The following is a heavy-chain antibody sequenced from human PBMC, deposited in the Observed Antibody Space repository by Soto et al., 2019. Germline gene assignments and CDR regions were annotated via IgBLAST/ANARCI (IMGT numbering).Heavy chain of an antibody. CDR1: GFTFSSYW. CDR3: VTAVRGYNANGDL. V-gene: IGHV3-7*03. D-gene: IGHD5-12*01. J-gene: IGHJ6*02. CDR2: IKADGTEK. Sequence: ESWGDLVQPGGSLRLSCVGSGFTFSSYWMGWVRQTPGKGLEWVATIKADGTEKYYVDSVKGRFTFSRDNAKTSVYLEMNSLRAEDTAVYYCVTAVRGYNANGDLWGQGTTVTVSS.